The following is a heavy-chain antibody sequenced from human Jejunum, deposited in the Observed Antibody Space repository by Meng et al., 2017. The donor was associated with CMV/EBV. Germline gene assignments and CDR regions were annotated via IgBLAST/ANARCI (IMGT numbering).Heavy chain of an antibody. V-gene: IGHV1-2*02. D-gene: IGHD3-22*01. J-gene: IGHJ2*01. CDR2: INPDSGDT. Sequence: QVQRGRSRARVKEPGPSLNVLCKSSGYTFTGYYRHWVRQAPGQGLEWMGWINPDSGDTSFAQRFQGRVTMTRDTSTSTAYMELRSLRSDDTAVYYCAKGGGYDSRGYANWYFDLWGRGTLVTVSS. CDR1: GYTFTGYY. CDR3: AKGGGYDSRGYANWYFDL.